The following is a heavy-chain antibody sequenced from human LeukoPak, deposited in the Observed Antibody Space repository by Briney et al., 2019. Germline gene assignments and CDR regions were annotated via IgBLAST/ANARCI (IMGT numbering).Heavy chain of an antibody. Sequence: SSVKVSCXVSGGTFSSYAISWVRQAPGQGLEWMGGIIPIFGTANYAQKFQGRVTITADESTSTAYMELSSLRSEDTAVYYCARMTRYYYYYYYMDVWGKGTTVTVSS. V-gene: IGHV1-69*01. J-gene: IGHJ6*03. CDR2: IIPIFGTA. CDR3: ARMTRYYYYYYYMDV. CDR1: GGTFSSYA. D-gene: IGHD1-1*01.